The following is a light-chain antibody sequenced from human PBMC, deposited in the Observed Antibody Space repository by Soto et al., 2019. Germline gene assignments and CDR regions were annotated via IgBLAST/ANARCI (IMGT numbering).Light chain of an antibody. Sequence: QSALTQPPSVSGSPGQSVTISYTGTSSDVGSYNRVSWYQQPPGTAPKLMIYEVNNRPSGVPDRFSGSKSGNMASLTISGLQAEDEADYYCSSYTSNSTYVFGPGTKVTVL. V-gene: IGLV2-18*02. CDR1: SSDVGSYNR. J-gene: IGLJ1*01. CDR2: EVN. CDR3: SSYTSNSTYV.